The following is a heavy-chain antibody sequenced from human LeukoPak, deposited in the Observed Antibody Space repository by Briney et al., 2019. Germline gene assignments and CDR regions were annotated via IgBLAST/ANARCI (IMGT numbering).Heavy chain of an antibody. V-gene: IGHV1-2*06. D-gene: IGHD4-23*01. Sequence: APVKVSCKASGGTFSSYAISWVRQAPGQGLEWMGRINPNSGGTNYAQKFQGRVTMTRDTSISTAYMELSRLRSDDTAVYYCARASNGGSQYFQHWGQGTLVTVSS. J-gene: IGHJ1*01. CDR2: INPNSGGT. CDR1: GGTFSSYA. CDR3: ARASNGGSQYFQH.